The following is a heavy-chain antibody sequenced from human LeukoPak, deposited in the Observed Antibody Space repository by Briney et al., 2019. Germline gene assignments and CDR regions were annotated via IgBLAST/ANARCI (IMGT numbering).Heavy chain of an antibody. CDR2: ISSSSSTI. J-gene: IGHJ4*02. Sequence: GGSLRLSCAASGFTFSSYSMNWVRQAPGKGLEWVSYISSSSSTIYYADSLKGRFTISRDNAKNSLYLQMNSLRAEGTAVYYCARAGLGSDYWGQGTLVTVSS. V-gene: IGHV3-48*04. CDR3: ARAGLGSDY. D-gene: IGHD3/OR15-3a*01. CDR1: GFTFSSYS.